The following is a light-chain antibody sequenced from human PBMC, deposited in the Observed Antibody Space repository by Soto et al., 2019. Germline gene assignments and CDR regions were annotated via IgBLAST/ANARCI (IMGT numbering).Light chain of an antibody. V-gene: IGKV1-5*01. CDR2: DAS. J-gene: IGKJ2*01. Sequence: DIQMTQSPSTLSASVGDRVTITCRASQSISSWLAWYQQKPGKAPKLLIYDASSLESGVPSRFSGSGSGTEFTLTISSLQPDDFATDYCQQYNSYPYPFGQGTKLESK. CDR3: QQYNSYPYP. CDR1: QSISSW.